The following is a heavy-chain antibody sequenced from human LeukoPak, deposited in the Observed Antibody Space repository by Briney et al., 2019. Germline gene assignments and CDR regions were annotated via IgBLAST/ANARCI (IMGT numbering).Heavy chain of an antibody. V-gene: IGHV4-39*01. CDR1: GGSISSGPYY. J-gene: IGHJ4*02. CDR3: ARRDDSSGYHKIFDY. Sequence: SETLSLTCTVSGGSISSGPYYWGWIRQPPGKGLEWIGNIYYGENTYYNPSLKSRVTISIDTSKNQFYLKLSSLTAADTAVYFCARRDDSSGYHKIFDYWGQGTLVTVSS. CDR2: IYYGENT. D-gene: IGHD3-22*01.